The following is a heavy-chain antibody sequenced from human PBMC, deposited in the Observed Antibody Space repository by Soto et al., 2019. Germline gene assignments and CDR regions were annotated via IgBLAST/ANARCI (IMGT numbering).Heavy chain of an antibody. J-gene: IGHJ4*02. D-gene: IGHD3-10*01. Sequence: QVHLQESGPGLVKASQTLSLICTVSDDSITGRGYFWSWIRQLPGNDLEWIGSAHYRGNTCYNPSLPRRGTVSLDASQGRVSLRLTYVTGADTAVYFCARGGSGTYHVWGQGTLVTVAS. CDR3: ARGGSGTYHV. CDR2: AHYRGNT. CDR1: DDSITGRGYF. V-gene: IGHV4-31*03.